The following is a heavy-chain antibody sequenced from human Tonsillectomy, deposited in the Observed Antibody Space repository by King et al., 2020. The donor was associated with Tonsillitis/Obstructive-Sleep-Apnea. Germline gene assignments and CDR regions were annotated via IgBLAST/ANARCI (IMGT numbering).Heavy chain of an antibody. J-gene: IGHJ4*02. CDR3: AKAHGCSGYLSVDY. V-gene: IGHV3-9*01. CDR1: GFTFDDYG. D-gene: IGHD3-22*01. Sequence: VQLVESGGGLVQPGRSLRLSCAASGFTFDDYGMHWVRQAPGKGLEWVSGIGWNSGDIGYADSVKGRFTISRDNAKNSLYLQMNSLRAEDTALYYCAKAHGCSGYLSVDYWGQGTLVTVSS. CDR2: IGWNSGDI.